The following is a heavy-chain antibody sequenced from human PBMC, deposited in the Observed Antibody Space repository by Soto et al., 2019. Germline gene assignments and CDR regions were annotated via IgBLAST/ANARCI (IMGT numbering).Heavy chain of an antibody. CDR1: GFTFSSYA. CDR2: ISGSGDST. D-gene: IGHD3-10*01. CDR3: AKRSSGSHFDY. J-gene: IGHJ4*02. V-gene: IGHV3-23*01. Sequence: EVQLLESGGGLVQPGGSLRLSCAASGFTFSSYAMSWVRQAPGKGLEWVSVISGSGDSTYYADSVKGRFTISRDNSKNTLYLHRNSLRAEDTAVYYCAKRSSGSHFDYWGQGTLVTVSS.